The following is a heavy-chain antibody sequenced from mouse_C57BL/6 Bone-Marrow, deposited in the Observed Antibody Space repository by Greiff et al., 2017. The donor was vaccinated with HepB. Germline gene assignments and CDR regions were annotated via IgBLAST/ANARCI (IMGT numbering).Heavy chain of an antibody. J-gene: IGHJ3*01. CDR3: ARRTAQAPFAY. Sequence: QVHVKQSGPGLVQPSQSLSITCPVSGFSLTSYGVHWVRQSPGKGLEWLGVIWSGGSTDSNAAFISRLSISKDNSKSQVFFKMNSLQADDTAIYYCARRTAQAPFAYWGQGTLVTVSA. V-gene: IGHV2-2*01. CDR2: IWSGGST. D-gene: IGHD3-2*02. CDR1: GFSLTSYG.